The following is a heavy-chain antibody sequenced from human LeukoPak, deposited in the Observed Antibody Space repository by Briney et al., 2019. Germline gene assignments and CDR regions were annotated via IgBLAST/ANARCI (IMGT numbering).Heavy chain of an antibody. CDR3: ARGRDYGVGPVGY. Sequence: ASVKVSCKASGGTFSSYAISWVRQAPGQGLEWMGWINPNSGGTNYAQKFQGRVTMTRDTSISTAYMELSRLRSDDTAVYYRARGRDYGVGPVGYWGQGTLVTVSS. J-gene: IGHJ4*02. D-gene: IGHD4-17*01. V-gene: IGHV1-2*02. CDR2: INPNSGGT. CDR1: GGTFSSYA.